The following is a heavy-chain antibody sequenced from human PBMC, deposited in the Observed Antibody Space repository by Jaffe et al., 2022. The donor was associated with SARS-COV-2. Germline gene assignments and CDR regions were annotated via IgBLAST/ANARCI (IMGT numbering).Heavy chain of an antibody. CDR2: ISASGGKT. J-gene: IGHJ4*02. D-gene: IGHD1-26*01. CDR1: GFALSTYA. V-gene: IGHV3-23*04. CDR3: AKAPYSANYRTCDF. Sequence: EVQLVESGGGLVQPGGSLRLSCATSGFALSTYAMAWVRQAPGKGLEWVSGISASGGKTFYAGSVNGRFTVSRDNSMNTLSLQMNSLRAEDTAVYYCAKAPYSANYRTCDFWGQGTQVTVSS.